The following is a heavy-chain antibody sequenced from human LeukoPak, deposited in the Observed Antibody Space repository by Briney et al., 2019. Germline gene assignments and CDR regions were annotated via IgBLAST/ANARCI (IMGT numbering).Heavy chain of an antibody. J-gene: IGHJ4*02. V-gene: IGHV1-24*01. CDR2: FDPEDGET. CDR3: ATRKYYYDSSGYYFFDY. Sequence: GASVKVSCKVSGYTLTELSMHWVRQAPGKGLEWRGGFDPEDGETIYAQKFQGRVTMTEDTSTDTAYMELSSLRSEDTAVYYCATRKYYYDSSGYYFFDYWGQGTLVTVSS. D-gene: IGHD3-22*01. CDR1: GYTLTELS.